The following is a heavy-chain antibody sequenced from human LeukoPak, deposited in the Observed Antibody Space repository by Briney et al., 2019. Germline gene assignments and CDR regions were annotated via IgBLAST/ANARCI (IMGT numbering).Heavy chain of an antibody. CDR1: GGSISSYY. CDR2: IYYSGST. J-gene: IGHJ4*02. Sequence: SETLSLTCTVSGGSISSYYWSWIRQPPGKRLEWIGYIYYSGSTNYNPSLKSRVTISIDTSKNQFYLKLNSVTAADTAVYYCARHSQRAGLDFDYWGQGTLVTVSS. CDR3: ARHSQRAGLDFDY. V-gene: IGHV4-59*08. D-gene: IGHD2-15*01.